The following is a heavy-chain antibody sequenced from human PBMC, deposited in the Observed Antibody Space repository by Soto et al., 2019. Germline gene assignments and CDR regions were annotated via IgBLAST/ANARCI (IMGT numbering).Heavy chain of an antibody. V-gene: IGHV1-18*01. CDR2: ISAYNGNT. CDR1: GYTFTSYV. Sequence: ASVKVSCKASGYTFTSYVISWVLQALGQRLEWMGWISAYNGNTNYAQKIQGRVTMTTDTSTSKAYMELRSLSSDDTAVYYCARSDGSGSYYTAGYYYSRDVWG. J-gene: IGHJ6*02. CDR3: ARSDGSGSYYTAGYYYSRDV. D-gene: IGHD3-10*01.